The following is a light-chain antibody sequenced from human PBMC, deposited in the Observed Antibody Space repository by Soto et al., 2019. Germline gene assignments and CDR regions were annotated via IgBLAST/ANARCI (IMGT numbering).Light chain of an antibody. CDR1: QTISTL. CDR3: QQSSPYPWT. J-gene: IGKJ1*01. CDR2: KAS. Sequence: DIQMTQSPSTLSASVGDRVTITCRASQTISTLLAWYQQRPGKAPNLLIYKASSLESGVPSRFSGSGSGTEFPLTITSRQPDDFAIYFGQQSSPYPWTFGQGTKVEVK. V-gene: IGKV1-5*03.